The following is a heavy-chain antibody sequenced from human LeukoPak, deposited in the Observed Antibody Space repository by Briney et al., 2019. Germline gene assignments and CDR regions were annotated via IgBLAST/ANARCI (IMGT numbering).Heavy chain of an antibody. V-gene: IGHV1-18*04. J-gene: IGHJ4*02. CDR1: GYTFTSYG. CDR3: ARESLWFGELPFDY. D-gene: IGHD3-10*01. CDR2: ISAYNGNT. Sequence: ASVKVSCKASGYTFTSYGISWVRQAPGQGLEWMGWISAYNGNTNYAQKLQGRVTMTTDTSTSTAYMKLRSLRSDDTAVYYCARESLWFGELPFDYWGQGTLVTVSS.